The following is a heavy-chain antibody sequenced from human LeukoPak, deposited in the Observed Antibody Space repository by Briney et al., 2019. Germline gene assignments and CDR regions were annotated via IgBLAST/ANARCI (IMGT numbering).Heavy chain of an antibody. V-gene: IGHV4-39*01. CDR1: GGSISSSSYY. D-gene: IGHD3-22*01. CDR2: IYYSGST. J-gene: IGHJ4*02. CDR3: ARHSFGWYDSNYYFDY. Sequence: SETLSLTCTVSGGSISSSSYYWGWIRQPPGKGLEWIGSIYYSGSTYYNPSLKSRVTISVDTSKNQFSLKLSSVTAEDTAVYYCARHSFGWYDSNYYFDYWGQGTLVTVSS.